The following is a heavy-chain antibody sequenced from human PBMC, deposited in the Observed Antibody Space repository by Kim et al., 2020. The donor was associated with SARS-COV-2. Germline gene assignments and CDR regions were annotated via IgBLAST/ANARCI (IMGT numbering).Heavy chain of an antibody. J-gene: IGHJ4*02. D-gene: IGHD6-13*01. CDR3: ARQGYSSSWYAFDY. V-gene: IGHV1-69*01. Sequence: AQKCQGRVTITADESTSTAYMELSSLRSEDTAVYYCARQGYSSSWYAFDYWGQGTLVTVSS.